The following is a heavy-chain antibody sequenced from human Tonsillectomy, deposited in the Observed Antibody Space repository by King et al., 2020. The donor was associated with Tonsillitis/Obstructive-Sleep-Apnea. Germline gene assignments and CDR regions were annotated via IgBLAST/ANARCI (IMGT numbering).Heavy chain of an antibody. Sequence: VQLVESGAEVKKPGESLKISCKGSGYSFTSYWIGWVRQMPGKGLEWMGIIYPGDSDTRYSPSFQGQVTISADKSISTAYLQWSSLKASDTAMYYCARARNYYGSGSYPNWFDPWGQGTLVTVSS. V-gene: IGHV5-51*01. CDR1: GYSFTSYW. D-gene: IGHD3-10*01. CDR2: IYPGDSDT. CDR3: ARARNYYGSGSYPNWFDP. J-gene: IGHJ5*02.